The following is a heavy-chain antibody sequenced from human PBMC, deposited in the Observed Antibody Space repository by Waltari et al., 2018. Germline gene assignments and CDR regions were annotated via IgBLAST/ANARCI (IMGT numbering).Heavy chain of an antibody. CDR2: ISYDGSNK. D-gene: IGHD1-1*01. CDR3: ARDGKGFDY. Sequence: QVQLVESGGGVVQPGRSLRLSCAASGFTFSSYAMPWVRQAPGKGLEWVAVISYDGSNKYYADSVKGRFTISRDNSKNTLYLQMNSLRAEDTAVYYCARDGKGFDYWGQGTLVTVSS. CDR1: GFTFSSYA. J-gene: IGHJ4*02. V-gene: IGHV3-30-3*01.